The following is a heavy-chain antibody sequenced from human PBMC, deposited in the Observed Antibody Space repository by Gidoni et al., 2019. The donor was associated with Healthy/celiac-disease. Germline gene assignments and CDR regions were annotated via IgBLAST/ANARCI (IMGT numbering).Heavy chain of an antibody. V-gene: IGHV3-13*01. CDR2: IGTAGDT. CDR3: ARAGSYSYGSGDAFDI. D-gene: IGHD5-18*01. Sequence: EVQLVESGGGLVQPGGSLRLSCAASGFPFRSYDMHWVRQATGKGLEWVSAIGTAGDTYYPGSVKGRFTISRENAKNSLYLQMNSLRAGDTAVYYCARAGSYSYGSGDAFDIWGQGTMVTVSS. J-gene: IGHJ3*02. CDR1: GFPFRSYD.